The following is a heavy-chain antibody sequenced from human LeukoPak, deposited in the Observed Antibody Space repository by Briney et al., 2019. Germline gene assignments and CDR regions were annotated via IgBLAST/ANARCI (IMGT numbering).Heavy chain of an antibody. Sequence: PGGSLRLSCAASGFSVSTTYMSWVRQAPGKGLEWVSILYSGGNTYSADSVNGRFTISRDNSKNTLYLQMNSLRAEDTAVYYCARLGLDYYYYGMDVWGQGTTVTFSS. J-gene: IGHJ6*02. CDR1: GFSVSTTY. CDR3: ARLGLDYYYYGMDV. V-gene: IGHV3-66*04. D-gene: IGHD6-6*01. CDR2: LYSGGNT.